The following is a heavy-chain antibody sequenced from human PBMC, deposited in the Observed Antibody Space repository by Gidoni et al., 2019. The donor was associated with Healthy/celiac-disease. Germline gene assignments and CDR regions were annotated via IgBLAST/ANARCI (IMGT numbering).Heavy chain of an antibody. J-gene: IGHJ6*04. CDR3: ARIWTVVAAAPDV. D-gene: IGHD2-15*01. CDR1: GFSLSTSGMC. Sequence: QVTLRESGPALVKPTQTLTLTCTSSGFSLSTSGMCVSWIRQPPGKALEWLARIDWDDDKYYSTSLKTRLTISKDTSKNQVVLTMTNMDPVDTATYYCARIWTVVAAAPDVWGKGTTVTVSS. V-gene: IGHV2-70*15. CDR2: IDWDDDK.